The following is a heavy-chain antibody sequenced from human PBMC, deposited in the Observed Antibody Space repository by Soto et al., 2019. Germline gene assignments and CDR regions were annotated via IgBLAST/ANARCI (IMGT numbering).Heavy chain of an antibody. D-gene: IGHD3-9*01. J-gene: IGHJ6*02. CDR3: ARNMYYDILTGYYGGYGMDV. CDR2: INAGNGNT. CDR1: GYTFTSYA. V-gene: IGHV1-3*01. Sequence: ASVKVSCKASGYTFTSYAMHWVRQAPGQRLEWMGWINAGNGNTKYSQKFQGRVTITRDTSASTAYMQLSSLRSEDTAVYYCARNMYYDILTGYYGGYGMDVWGQGTTVTVSS.